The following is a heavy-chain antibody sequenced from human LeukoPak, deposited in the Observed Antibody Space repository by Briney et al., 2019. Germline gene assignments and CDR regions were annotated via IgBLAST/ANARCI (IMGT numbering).Heavy chain of an antibody. V-gene: IGHV3-7*01. CDR2: IKRDGSEK. CDR3: ARDPKNNFWSGPDRWYYYYYYMDV. D-gene: IGHD3-3*01. J-gene: IGHJ6*03. Sequence: GGSLRLSCTASGFTFSHYWMNWVRQAPGKGLEWVANIKRDGSEKYYVDSVKGRFNISRDNAKNSLYLQMSSLRAEDTAVYYCARDPKNNFWSGPDRWYYYYYYMDVWGKGTPVTVSS. CDR1: GFTFSHYW.